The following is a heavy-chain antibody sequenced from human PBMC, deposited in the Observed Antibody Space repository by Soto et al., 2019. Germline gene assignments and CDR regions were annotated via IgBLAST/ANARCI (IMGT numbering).Heavy chain of an antibody. CDR2: IIPIFGTA. CDR1: GGTFSSYA. J-gene: IGHJ5*02. V-gene: IGHV1-69*13. D-gene: IGHD3-9*01. Sequence: SVXVSCKASGGTFSSYAISWVRQAPGQGLEWMGGIIPIFGTANYAQKFQGRVTITADESTSTAYMELSSLRSEDTAVYYCARAGLRYFDWLPADWFDPWGQGTLVTVSS. CDR3: ARAGLRYFDWLPADWFDP.